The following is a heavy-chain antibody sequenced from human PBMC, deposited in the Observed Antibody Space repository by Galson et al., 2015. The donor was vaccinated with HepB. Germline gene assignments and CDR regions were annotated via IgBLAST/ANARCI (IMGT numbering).Heavy chain of an antibody. CDR1: GGTFSSYT. V-gene: IGHV1-69*04. Sequence: SVKVSCKASGGTFSSYTISWVRQAPGQGLEWMGRIIPILGIANYAQKFQGRVTITADKSTSTAYMDLSSLRSEDTAVYYCAIDLNTVVTNGFFDYWGQGTLVTVSS. J-gene: IGHJ4*02. CDR3: AIDLNTVVTNGFFDY. CDR2: IIPILGIA. D-gene: IGHD4-23*01.